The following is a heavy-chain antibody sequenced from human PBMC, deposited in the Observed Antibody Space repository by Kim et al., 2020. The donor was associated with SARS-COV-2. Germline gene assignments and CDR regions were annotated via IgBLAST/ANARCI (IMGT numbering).Heavy chain of an antibody. CDR3: ASLDSSSWIFDY. D-gene: IGHD6-13*01. Sequence: YHNPPLKGRVTISVDTSKNQFSLRLSAVTAADTAVYYCASLDSSSWIFDYWGQGTLVTVSS. V-gene: IGHV4-39*01. J-gene: IGHJ4*02.